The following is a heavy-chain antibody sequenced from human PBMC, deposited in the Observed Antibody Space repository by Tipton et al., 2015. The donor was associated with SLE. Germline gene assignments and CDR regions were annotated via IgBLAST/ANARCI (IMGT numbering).Heavy chain of an antibody. CDR1: GASISSSTYY. J-gene: IGHJ4*02. D-gene: IGHD4-17*01. V-gene: IGHV4-39*01. CDR3: ATSNNDYGDFFFDY. Sequence: LRLSCTLSGASISSSTYYWGWIRQPPGKGLEWIGSIYYSGSTYYNPSLKSRVTISIDTSKNQFSLKLTSVTAADTAVYYCATSNNDYGDFFFDYWGQGTLVTVSS. CDR2: IYYSGST.